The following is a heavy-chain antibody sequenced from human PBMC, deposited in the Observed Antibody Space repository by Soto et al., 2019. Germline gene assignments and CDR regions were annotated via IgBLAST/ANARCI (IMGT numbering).Heavy chain of an antibody. D-gene: IGHD1-20*01. CDR2: IYYSGST. CDR3: ARVRHINAFDI. J-gene: IGHJ3*02. Sequence: SETLSLTCTVSGGSLRSGDYYWSWIRQPPGKGLEWIGYIYYSGSTYYNPSLKSRVTISVDTSKNQFSLKLSSVTAADTAVYYCARVRHINAFDIWGQGTMVT. CDR1: GGSLRSGDYY. V-gene: IGHV4-30-4*08.